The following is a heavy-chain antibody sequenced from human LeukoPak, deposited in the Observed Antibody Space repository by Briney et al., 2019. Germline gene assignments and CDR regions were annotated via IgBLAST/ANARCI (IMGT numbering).Heavy chain of an antibody. V-gene: IGHV3-23*01. Sequence: GGSLRLSCAASGFTFSNSAMSWVRQAPGKGLEWVSTLNGSGITTYYADSVKGRFTVSRDNSKNTLYLQMNSLRAKDTAVYYCAKGIYSSGWSYFDYWGHGTLVTVSS. J-gene: IGHJ4*01. CDR3: AKGIYSSGWSYFDY. CDR1: GFTFSNSA. D-gene: IGHD6-19*01. CDR2: LNGSGITT.